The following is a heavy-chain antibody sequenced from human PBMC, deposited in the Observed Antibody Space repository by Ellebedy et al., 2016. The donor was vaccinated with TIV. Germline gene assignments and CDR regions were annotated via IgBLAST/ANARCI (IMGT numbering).Heavy chain of an antibody. CDR2: IRAYNPNR. CDR1: GYTFTNYG. V-gene: IGHV1-18*01. CDR3: VTRLHNGVTY. J-gene: IGHJ4*02. Sequence: AASVKVSCKASGYTFTNYGISWVRQAPGQGLEWMGWIRAYNPNRKYAQKLQGGVTMTTDTSTSTAYMELRSLRYDDTAVYYCVTRLHNGVTYWGQGTRVTVSS. D-gene: IGHD2-21*02.